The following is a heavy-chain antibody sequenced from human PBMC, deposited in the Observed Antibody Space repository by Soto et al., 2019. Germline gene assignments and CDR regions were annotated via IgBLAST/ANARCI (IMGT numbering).Heavy chain of an antibody. J-gene: IGHJ4*02. V-gene: IGHV1-18*01. D-gene: IGHD4-17*01. CDR3: ARDSRGDDGDLLVSEVFDY. CDR1: GYTFTSYG. Sequence: QVQLVQSGAEVKKPGASVKVSCKASGYTFTSYGISWVRQAPGQGLEWMGWISAYNGNTNYAQKLQGRVTMTTDTSTSTAYMELRSLRSDDTAVYYCARDSRGDDGDLLVSEVFDYWGQGTLVTVSS. CDR2: ISAYNGNT.